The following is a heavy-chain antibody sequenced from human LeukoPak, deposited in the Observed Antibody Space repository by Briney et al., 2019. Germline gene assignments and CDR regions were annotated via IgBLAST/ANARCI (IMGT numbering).Heavy chain of an antibody. D-gene: IGHD3-22*01. V-gene: IGHV1-2*02. CDR1: GYTFTGYY. J-gene: IGHJ4*02. CDR2: INPNSGGT. CDR3: ARALYYDSSGYYENFDY. Sequence: ASVKVSCKASGYTFTGYYMHWVRQATGQGLEWMGWINPNSGGTNYAQKFQGRVTMTRDTSISTAYMELSRLRSDDTSVYYCARALYYDSSGYYENFDYWGQGTLVTVSS.